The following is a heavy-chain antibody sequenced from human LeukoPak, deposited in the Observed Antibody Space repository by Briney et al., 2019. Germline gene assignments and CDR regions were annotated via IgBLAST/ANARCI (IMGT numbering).Heavy chain of an antibody. V-gene: IGHV3-23*01. J-gene: IGHJ6*03. CDR2: MSGSGGST. CDR3: ARGQVVTTVTSHYYYYYMDV. D-gene: IGHD4-17*01. CDR1: GFTFSIYG. Sequence: PGGTLRLSCAASGFTFSIYGMSWVRQAPGRGLEWVSAMSGSGGSTYYADSVKGRFTISRDNSKNTLYLQMNSLRAEDTAVYYCARGQVVTTVTSHYYYYYMDVWGKGTTVTVSS.